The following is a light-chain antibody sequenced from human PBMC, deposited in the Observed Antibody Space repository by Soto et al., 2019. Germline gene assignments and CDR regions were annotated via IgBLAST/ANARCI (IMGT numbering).Light chain of an antibody. CDR2: EVR. Sequence: QSALTQPASVSGSPGQSITISCTGTSSDVGAYDFVSWYQQHPDKAPKLMIYEVRYRPSGVSNRFFGSKSVNTATLTISGLQAEDEADYYCSSYTTRSTRVFGTGTKVTVL. CDR3: SSYTTRSTRV. J-gene: IGLJ1*01. CDR1: SSDVGAYDF. V-gene: IGLV2-14*03.